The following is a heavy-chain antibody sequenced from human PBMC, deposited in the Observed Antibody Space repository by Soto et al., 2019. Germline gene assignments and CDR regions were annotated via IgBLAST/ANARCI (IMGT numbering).Heavy chain of an antibody. J-gene: IGHJ4*02. V-gene: IGHV4-39*01. CDR3: ATHSTYYDFWSQY. D-gene: IGHD3-3*01. Sequence: SETLSLTYTVSVGSISSSSYYWGWIRQPPGKGLEWIGSIYYSGSTYYNPSLKSRVTISVDTSKNQFSLKLSSVTAADTAVYYCATHSTYYDFWSQYWGQGTLVTVSS. CDR2: IYYSGST. CDR1: VGSISSSSYY.